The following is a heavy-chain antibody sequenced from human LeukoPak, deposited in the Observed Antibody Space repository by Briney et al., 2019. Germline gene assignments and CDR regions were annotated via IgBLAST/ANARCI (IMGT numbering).Heavy chain of an antibody. D-gene: IGHD6-19*01. CDR2: INHSGST. CDR3: AGGSGWYGGAFDI. V-gene: IGHV4-34*01. CDR1: GGSFSGYY. J-gene: IGHJ3*02. Sequence: SETLSLTCAVYGGSFSGYYWSWIRQPPGKGLEWIGEINHSGSTNCNPSLKSRVTISVDTSKNQFSLKLSSVTAADTAVYYCAGGSGWYGGAFDIWGQGTMVTVSS.